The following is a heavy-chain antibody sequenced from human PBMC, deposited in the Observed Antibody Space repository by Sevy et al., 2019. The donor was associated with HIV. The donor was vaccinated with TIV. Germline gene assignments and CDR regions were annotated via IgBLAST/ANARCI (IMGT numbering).Heavy chain of an antibody. J-gene: IGHJ5*02. V-gene: IGHV3-7*01. CDR3: ARDKGQGWFDP. Sequence: GGSLRLSCAASGFIFRNYSMSWVRQAPGKGLEWVANIKQDGSEKYYVDSVKGRFTISRDNAKNSLSLQMNSLRAGDTAMYYCARDKGQGWFDPWGQGTLVTVSS. CDR2: IKQDGSEK. CDR1: GFIFRNYS.